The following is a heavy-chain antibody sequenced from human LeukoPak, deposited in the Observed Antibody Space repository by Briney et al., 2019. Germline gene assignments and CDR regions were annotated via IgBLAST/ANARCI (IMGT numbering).Heavy chain of an antibody. D-gene: IGHD5-18*01. CDR2: LSWTSLSI. CDR3: TKDTTMAPGHYYMDV. V-gene: IGHV3-9*01. CDR1: GFTFDDYA. J-gene: IGHJ6*03. Sequence: SLRLSCAASGFTFDDYAMHWVRLVPGKGLEWVAGLSWTSLSIGYADSVKGRFTISRDNAKASLYLEMNSLRPEDTAFYYCTKDTTMAPGHYYMDVWGKGITVTVSS.